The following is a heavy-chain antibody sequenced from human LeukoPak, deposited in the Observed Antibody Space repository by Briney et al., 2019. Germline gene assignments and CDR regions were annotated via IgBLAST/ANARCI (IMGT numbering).Heavy chain of an antibody. V-gene: IGHV4-34*01. CDR2: INHSGST. CDR1: GGSFSGYY. CDR3: ATHPMATIPYYFDY. Sequence: SETLSLTCAVYGGSFSGYYWSWIRQPPGKGLEWIGEINHSGSTNYNPSLKSRVTISVDTSKNQFSLKLSSVTAADTAVYYCATHPMATIPYYFDYWGQGTLVTASS. D-gene: IGHD5-24*01. J-gene: IGHJ4*02.